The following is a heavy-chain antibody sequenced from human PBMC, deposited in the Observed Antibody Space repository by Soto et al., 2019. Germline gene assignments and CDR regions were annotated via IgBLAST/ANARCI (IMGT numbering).Heavy chain of an antibody. J-gene: IGHJ4*02. V-gene: IGHV3-30*18. CDR3: AKHIHGYSSSNCYFDS. D-gene: IGHD6-6*01. CDR2: ISYDGSDK. CDR1: GFTFSSYG. Sequence: QVQLVESGGGVVQPGRSLRLSCAASGFTFSSYGMHWVRQAPGKGLEWVAVISYDGSDKNYADSVKGRFSISRDNAKNTLYLQVNSLRPEDTAVYYCAKHIHGYSSSNCYFDSWGQGTLVTVSS.